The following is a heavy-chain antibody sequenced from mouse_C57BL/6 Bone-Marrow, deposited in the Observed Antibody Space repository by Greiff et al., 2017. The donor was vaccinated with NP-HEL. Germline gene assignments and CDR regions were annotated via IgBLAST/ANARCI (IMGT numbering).Heavy chain of an antibody. J-gene: IGHJ2*01. V-gene: IGHV1-82*01. CDR2: IYPGDGDT. D-gene: IGHD4-1*01. CDR1: GYAFSSSW. CDR3: ARWDDY. Sequence: VQGVESGPELVKPGASVKISCKASGYAFSSSWMNWVKQRPGKGLEWIGRIYPGDGDTNYNGKFKGKATLTADKSSSTAYMQLSSLTSEDSAVYFCARWDDYWGQGTTLTVSS.